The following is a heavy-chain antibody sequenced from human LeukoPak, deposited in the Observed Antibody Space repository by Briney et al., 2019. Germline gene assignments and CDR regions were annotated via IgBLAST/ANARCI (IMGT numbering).Heavy chain of an antibody. Sequence: SETLSLTCTVSGGSISSYYWSWIRQPPGKGLEWIGYIYYSGSTNYNPSLKSRVTISVDTSKNQFSLKLSSVTAADTAVYYCARGPRSTRLDYWGQGTLVTVSS. D-gene: IGHD1-1*01. J-gene: IGHJ4*02. CDR1: GGSISSYY. V-gene: IGHV4-59*12. CDR3: ARGPRSTRLDY. CDR2: IYYSGST.